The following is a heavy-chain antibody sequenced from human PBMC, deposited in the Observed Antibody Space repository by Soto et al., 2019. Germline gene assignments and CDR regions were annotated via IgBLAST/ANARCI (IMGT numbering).Heavy chain of an antibody. J-gene: IGHJ4*02. V-gene: IGHV4-31*03. CDR3: ARGLISGRHYSGGWYYFDS. CDR1: GVSLSTGFYY. Sequence: SETMSLTCTVSGVSLSTGFYYWHWIRQNPGKGLEWIGYIYYSGSTYYNPSLKSRVTISVDTSKNQFSLKLSSVTAADTAVYYCARGLISGRHYSGGWYYFDSWGQGTQVTVSS. D-gene: IGHD1-26*01. CDR2: IYYSGST.